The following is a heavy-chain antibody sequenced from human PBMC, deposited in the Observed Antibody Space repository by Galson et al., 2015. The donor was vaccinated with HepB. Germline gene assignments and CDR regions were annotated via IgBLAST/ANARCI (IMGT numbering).Heavy chain of an antibody. CDR3: ARGPPYQPLLRRRWFDP. CDR2: INTNTGNP. J-gene: IGHJ5*02. D-gene: IGHD2-2*01. Sequence: SVKVSCKASGYTFTSYAMNWVRQAPGQGLEWMGWINTNTGNPTYAQGFTGRFVFSLDTSVSTAYLQISSLKAEDTAVYYCARGPPYQPLLRRRWFDPWGQGTLVTVSS. CDR1: GYTFTSYA. V-gene: IGHV7-4-1*02.